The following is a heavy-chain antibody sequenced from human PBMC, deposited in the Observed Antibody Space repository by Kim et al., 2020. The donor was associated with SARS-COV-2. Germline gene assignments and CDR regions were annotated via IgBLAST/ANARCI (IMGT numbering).Heavy chain of an antibody. Sequence: GGSLRLSCAASGFTFSSYGMHWVRQAPGKGLEWVAVISYDGSNKYYADSVKGRFTISRDNSKNTLYLQMNSLRAEDTAVYYCAIGSAGDSSGWSGGLFD. J-gene: IGHJ4*01. V-gene: IGHV3-30*03. CDR1: GFTFSSYG. D-gene: IGHD6-19*01. CDR3: AIGSAGDSSGWSGGLFD. CDR2: ISYDGSNK.